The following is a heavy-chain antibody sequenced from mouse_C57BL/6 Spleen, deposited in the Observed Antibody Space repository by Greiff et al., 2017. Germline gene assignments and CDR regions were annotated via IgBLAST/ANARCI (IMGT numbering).Heavy chain of an antibody. J-gene: IGHJ2*01. D-gene: IGHD1-1*01. CDR3: ARSTVVARNDY. Sequence: QVQLQQPGAELVKPGASVKMSCKASGYTFTSYWITWVKQRPGQGLEWIGDIYPGSGSTNYNEKFKSKATLTVDTSSSAAYMQLSSLTSEDSAVYYCARSTVVARNDYWGQGTTRTVSS. V-gene: IGHV1-55*01. CDR1: GYTFTSYW. CDR2: IYPGSGST.